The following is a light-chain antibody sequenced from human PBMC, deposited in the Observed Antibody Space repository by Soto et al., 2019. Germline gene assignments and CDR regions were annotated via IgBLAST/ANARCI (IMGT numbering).Light chain of an antibody. J-gene: IGKJ1*01. Sequence: EIVMTQSPATLSVSPGKRATLSCRASQSVSSNLAWYQQKPGQAPRLLIYGSSTRATGIPARFSGSGSGTEFTLTISSLQSEDFAVYYCQQYNNWPWTFGQGTKVEIK. CDR1: QSVSSN. CDR3: QQYNNWPWT. V-gene: IGKV3-15*01. CDR2: GSS.